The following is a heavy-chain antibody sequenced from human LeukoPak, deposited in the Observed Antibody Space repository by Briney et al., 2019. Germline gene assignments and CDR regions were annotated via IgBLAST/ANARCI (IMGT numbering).Heavy chain of an antibody. Sequence: PGGSLRLSCGASGFTFSRCGMNWVRQAPGKGLEWVSSISSSSSYIYYADSVKGRFTISRDNAKNSLYLQMNSLRAEDTAVYYCAREELLWFGELLAWGQGTLVTVSS. D-gene: IGHD3-10*01. CDR1: GFTFSRCG. V-gene: IGHV3-21*01. J-gene: IGHJ5*02. CDR3: AREELLWFGELLA. CDR2: ISSSSSYI.